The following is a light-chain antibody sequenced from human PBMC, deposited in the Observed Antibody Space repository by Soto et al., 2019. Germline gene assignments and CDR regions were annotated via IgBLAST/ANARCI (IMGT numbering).Light chain of an antibody. V-gene: IGKV3-20*01. CDR3: QQYGGSPET. Sequence: EIVLTQSPGTLSLSPGERATLSCRASQSVSSNFLAWYQQTPGQAPRLLIYGASNRATGIPDRFSGSGSGTDFTLTISRLEAEDFAVYYCQQYGGSPETFGQGTKVEIK. CDR1: QSVSSNF. CDR2: GAS. J-gene: IGKJ1*01.